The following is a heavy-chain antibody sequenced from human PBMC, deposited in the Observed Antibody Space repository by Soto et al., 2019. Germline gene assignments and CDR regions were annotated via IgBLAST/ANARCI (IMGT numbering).Heavy chain of an antibody. CDR3: ARDRRDRTAMVTALGY. CDR1: GFTFSSYG. D-gene: IGHD5-18*01. CDR2: IWYDGSNK. V-gene: IGHV3-33*01. Sequence: QVQLVESGGGVVQPGRSLRLSCAASGFTFSSYGMHWVRQAPGKGLEWVAVIWYDGSNKYYADSVKGRFTISRDNSKNTLYLQMNSLRAEDTAVYYCARDRRDRTAMVTALGYWGQGTLVNVSS. J-gene: IGHJ4*02.